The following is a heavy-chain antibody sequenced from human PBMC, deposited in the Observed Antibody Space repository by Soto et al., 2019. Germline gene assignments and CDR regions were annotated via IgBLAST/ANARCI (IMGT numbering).Heavy chain of an antibody. Sequence: PSETLSLTCTVSGGSISSYYWSWIRQPPGKGLEWIGYIYYSGSTNYNPSLKSRVTISVDTPKNQFSLKMSSVTAADTAVYYCARLATRYYFDYWGQGTLVTVSS. CDR1: GGSISSYY. V-gene: IGHV4-59*01. D-gene: IGHD1-1*01. CDR2: IYYSGST. CDR3: ARLATRYYFDY. J-gene: IGHJ4*02.